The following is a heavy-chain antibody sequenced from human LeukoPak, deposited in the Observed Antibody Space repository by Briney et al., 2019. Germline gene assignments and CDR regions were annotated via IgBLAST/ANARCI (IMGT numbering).Heavy chain of an antibody. D-gene: IGHD3-22*01. Sequence: SETLSLTGTVSGGFISSGSYYWSWIRQPAGKGLEWIGRIYTSGSTNYNPSLKSRVTISVDTSKNQFSLKLSSVTAADTAVYYCARDRSSGYDALGYWGQGTLVTVSS. V-gene: IGHV4-61*02. J-gene: IGHJ4*02. CDR1: GGFISSGSYY. CDR3: ARDRSSGYDALGY. CDR2: IYTSGST.